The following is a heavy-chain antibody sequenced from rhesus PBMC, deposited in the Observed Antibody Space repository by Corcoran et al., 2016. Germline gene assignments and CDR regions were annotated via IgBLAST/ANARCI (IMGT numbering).Heavy chain of an antibody. J-gene: IGHJ4*01. D-gene: IGHD5-24*01. Sequence: QVQLQESGPGLVKPSETLSLTCAVFGGSFRGYSWGWLRQPPGTGLEWIGYISGSSGSTDYNPSLKSRVTISTDTSKNQFSLKLSSVTAADTAVYYCARSNTVGTAKFDYWGQGVLVTVSS. CDR1: GGSFRGYS. CDR2: ISGSSGST. V-gene: IGHV4-165*01. CDR3: ARSNTVGTAKFDY.